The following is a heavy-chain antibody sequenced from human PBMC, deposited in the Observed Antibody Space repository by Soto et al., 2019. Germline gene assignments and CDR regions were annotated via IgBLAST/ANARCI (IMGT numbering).Heavy chain of an antibody. J-gene: IGHJ3*02. CDR1: GFTFSSYW. D-gene: IGHD1-1*01. V-gene: IGHV3-7*03. Sequence: GGSLRLSCAASGFTFSSYWMSWVRQAPGKGLEWVANIKQDGSEKYYVDSVKGRFTTSRDNAKNSLYLQMNSLRAEDTAVYYCASEYNSDAFDIWGQGTMVTVSS. CDR2: IKQDGSEK. CDR3: ASEYNSDAFDI.